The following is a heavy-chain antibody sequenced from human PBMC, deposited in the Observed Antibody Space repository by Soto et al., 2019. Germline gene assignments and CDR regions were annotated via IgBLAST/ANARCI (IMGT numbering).Heavy chain of an antibody. V-gene: IGHV1-69*01. CDR1: GGTFGSYA. CDR2: IIPVSGAA. Sequence: QVQLVQSGAEVKKPGSSVKVSCKASGGTFGSYAFSWVRQAPGQGLEWMGGIIPVSGAAHYAQKFQGRVTITADESTSTAYMELGSLSSQATAVYYCATALGCRSTSCTLDSWGQGTRVIVSS. D-gene: IGHD2-2*01. CDR3: ATALGCRSTSCTLDS. J-gene: IGHJ4*02.